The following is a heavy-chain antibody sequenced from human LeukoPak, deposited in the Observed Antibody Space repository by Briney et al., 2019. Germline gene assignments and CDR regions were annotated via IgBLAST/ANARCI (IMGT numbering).Heavy chain of an antibody. CDR3: ARGRRVVVPAALLYYYYYMDV. D-gene: IGHD2-2*01. Sequence: PSETLSLTCTVSGGYLGSYHWTWIRQPPGKGLEWIGYIYYSGSTNYNPSLKSRVTISVDTSKNQFSLKLSSVTAADTAVYYCARGRRVVVPAALLYYYYYMDVWGKGTTVTISS. J-gene: IGHJ6*03. CDR2: IYYSGST. CDR1: GGYLGSYH. V-gene: IGHV4-59*01.